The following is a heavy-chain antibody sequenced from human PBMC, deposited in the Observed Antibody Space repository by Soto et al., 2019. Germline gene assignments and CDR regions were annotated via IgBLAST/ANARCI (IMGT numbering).Heavy chain of an antibody. CDR1: GGSISSYY. CDR3: VRQKHSGRLPYFDS. Sequence: SETLSLTCTVSGGSISSYYWGWIRQPPGKGLEWIGYIYYSGSTNYNPSLKSRVTISVDTSKNQFSLNLNSVTAADTALYYCVRQKHSGRLPYFDSWGQGALVTVS. J-gene: IGHJ4*02. CDR2: IYYSGST. V-gene: IGHV4-59*08. D-gene: IGHD3-10*01.